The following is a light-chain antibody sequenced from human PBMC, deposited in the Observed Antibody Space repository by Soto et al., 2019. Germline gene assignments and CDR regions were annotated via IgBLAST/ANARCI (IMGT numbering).Light chain of an antibody. CDR3: QQLNIYPLS. V-gene: IGKV1-9*01. J-gene: IGKJ3*01. CDR2: AAS. CDR1: QGISTY. Sequence: DIQLTQSPSFLSASVGDRLTITCRASQGISTYLAWYQQKPGKAPEVLIYAASTLQSGVPSRFSGSGSGTEFPLTISSLQPEDFATYYCQQLNIYPLSFGPGTKVEIK.